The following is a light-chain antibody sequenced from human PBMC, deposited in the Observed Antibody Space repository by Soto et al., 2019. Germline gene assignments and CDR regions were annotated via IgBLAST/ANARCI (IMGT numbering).Light chain of an antibody. J-gene: IGLJ2*01. CDR2: GVS. V-gene: IGLV2-14*01. CDR1: SSDVGGYNH. Sequence: QSALTQPASVSGSPGQSITISCTGTSSDVGGYNHVSWYQHPPGRAPKLILFGVSDRPSGVSHRFSGSKSGNTASLTISVLQAEDEADYYCCSYTSLSSVVFGGGTKLTVL. CDR3: CSYTSLSSVV.